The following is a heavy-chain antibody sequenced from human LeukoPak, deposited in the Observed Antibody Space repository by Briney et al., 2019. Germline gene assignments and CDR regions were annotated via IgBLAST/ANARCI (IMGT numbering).Heavy chain of an antibody. D-gene: IGHD3-10*01. V-gene: IGHV1-2*02. CDR1: GDTFTGYY. Sequence: ASLKVSCKASGDTFTGYYIHWVRQAPGQGLEWRGWINSNTGGTDSARNFQGRVTMTRDTSISTAYMGLRSLRSEDTAVYYCARPIWFGEPQFDYWGQGTLVTVSS. CDR2: INSNTGGT. CDR3: ARPIWFGEPQFDY. J-gene: IGHJ4*02.